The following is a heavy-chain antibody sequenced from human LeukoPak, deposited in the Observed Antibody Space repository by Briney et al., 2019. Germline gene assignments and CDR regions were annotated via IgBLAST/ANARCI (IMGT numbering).Heavy chain of an antibody. J-gene: IGHJ5*02. Sequence: GGSLRLSCASSGFTFSSDWMYWVRQAPGRGPVWVSGIKPVGTYTHYADSVKGRFTISRDDAKNTLYLQMNSLRVEDTAVYYCANYWYPWGPGTLVTVSS. V-gene: IGHV3-74*01. CDR2: IKPVGTYT. CDR3: ANYWYP. D-gene: IGHD2-8*02. CDR1: GFTFSSDW.